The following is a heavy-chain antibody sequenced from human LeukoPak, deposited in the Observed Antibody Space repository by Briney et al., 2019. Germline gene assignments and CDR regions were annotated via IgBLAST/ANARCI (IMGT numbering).Heavy chain of an antibody. CDR2: IDSFGSSK. CDR1: GFTFSSYW. J-gene: IGHJ4*02. Sequence: PGGSLRLSCAASGFTFSSYWMHWVRQAPGKGLVWVSRIDSFGSSKNYADSVRGRFTISRDNAKNTLYLQMSSLRADDTVVYYCARSDHYHDNSGYDVWGQGTLVTVSS. D-gene: IGHD3-22*01. CDR3: ARSDHYHDNSGYDV. V-gene: IGHV3-74*01.